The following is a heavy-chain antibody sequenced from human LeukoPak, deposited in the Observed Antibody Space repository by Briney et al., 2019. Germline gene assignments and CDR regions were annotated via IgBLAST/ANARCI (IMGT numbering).Heavy chain of an antibody. Sequence: GGSLRLSCAASGFTFSGYPIHWVRQAPGKGLEWVAVTSYDGSNKYYADSVKGRFTISRDNSKNTLYLQMNSLRTEDTAVYYCAKGRVGANGYYYYGMDVWGQGTTVTVSS. J-gene: IGHJ6*02. D-gene: IGHD1-26*01. V-gene: IGHV3-30*04. CDR1: GFTFSGYP. CDR3: AKGRVGANGYYYYGMDV. CDR2: TSYDGSNK.